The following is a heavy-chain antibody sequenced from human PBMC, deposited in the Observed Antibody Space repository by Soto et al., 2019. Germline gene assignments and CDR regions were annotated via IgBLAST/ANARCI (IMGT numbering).Heavy chain of an antibody. CDR2: ISGSGENT. Sequence: GGYLRLSCAASGFTFSSQAMSWVRQAPGKGLEWVSGISGSGENTFYVDSVKGRFAISRDNSKGTLSLQMNSLRAEDTAVYYCAKDGVRTAVSPNWGQRAQVTGSS. D-gene: IGHD6-19*01. CDR1: GFTFSSQA. CDR3: AKDGVRTAVSPN. V-gene: IGHV3-23*01. J-gene: IGHJ4*02.